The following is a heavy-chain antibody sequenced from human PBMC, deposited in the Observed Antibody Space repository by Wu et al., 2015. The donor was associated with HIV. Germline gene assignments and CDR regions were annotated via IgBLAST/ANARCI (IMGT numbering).Heavy chain of an antibody. CDR2: INPNSGGT. Sequence: QVQLVQSGAEVKKPGASLKVSCKASGYNFRGYYIHWVRQAPGQGLEWMGRINPNSGGTNYAQKFQGRVTMTRDTSISTAYMELSRLRSDDTAVYYCARDRWFGDPLGMDVWGQGTTVTVSS. D-gene: IGHD3-10*01. CDR3: ARDRWFGDPLGMDV. V-gene: IGHV1-2*06. J-gene: IGHJ6*02. CDR1: GYNFRGYY.